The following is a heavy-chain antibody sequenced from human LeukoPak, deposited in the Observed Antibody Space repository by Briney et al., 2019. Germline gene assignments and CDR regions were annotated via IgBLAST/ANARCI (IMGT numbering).Heavy chain of an antibody. CDR3: ARDYYSGTYAH. J-gene: IGHJ4*02. D-gene: IGHD1-26*01. CDR1: GYTFTAYH. Sequence: ASVTVSFKASGYTFTAYHMHWLRQAPGQGLEWVGRINPNNGDTYYAQKFQGRVTMTTDASISTAYMELTSLTSDDTALYFCARDYYSGTYAHWGQGTQVTVSS. CDR2: INPNNGDT. V-gene: IGHV1-2*06.